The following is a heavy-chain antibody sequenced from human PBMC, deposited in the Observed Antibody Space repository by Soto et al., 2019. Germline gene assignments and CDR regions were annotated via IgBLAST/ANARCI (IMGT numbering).Heavy chain of an antibody. V-gene: IGHV1-2*04. J-gene: IGHJ6*02. Sequence: GASVKVSCKASGYTFTGYYMHWVRQAPGQGLEWMGWINPNSGGTNYAQKFQGWVTMTRDTSISTAYMELSRLRSDDTAVYYCARGDGSGSYYSESTYYYGMDVWGQGTTVT. CDR1: GYTFTGYY. D-gene: IGHD3-10*01. CDR2: INPNSGGT. CDR3: ARGDGSGSYYSESTYYYGMDV.